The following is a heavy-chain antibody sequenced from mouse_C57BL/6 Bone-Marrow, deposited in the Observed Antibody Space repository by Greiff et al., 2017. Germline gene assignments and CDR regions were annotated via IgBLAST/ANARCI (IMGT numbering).Heavy chain of an antibody. CDR3: AREGWGPHWYFDV. CDR2: IYPRSGNT. D-gene: IGHD3-3*01. CDR1: GYTFTSYG. J-gene: IGHJ1*03. Sequence: QVQLQQSGAELARPGASVKLSCKASGYTFTSYGISWVKQRTGQGLEWIGEIYPRSGNTYYNEKFKGKATLTADKSSSTAYMELRSLTSEDSAVYFCAREGWGPHWYFDVGGTGTTVTVSS. V-gene: IGHV1-81*01.